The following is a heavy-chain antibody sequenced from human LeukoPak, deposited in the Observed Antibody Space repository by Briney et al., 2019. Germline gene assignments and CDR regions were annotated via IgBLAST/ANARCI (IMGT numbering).Heavy chain of an antibody. D-gene: IGHD2-2*01. CDR1: GYTFSSDYY. J-gene: IGHJ5*02. Sequence: SETLSLTCTVSGYTFSSDYYWGWSRQPPGKGLEWIGIIYHSGSTYYNQSLKSRVTISVDTSKNQFSLKLSYVTSADTAVYYCARDLGYCSSTSCRNWFDLWGQGTLVTVSS. CDR2: IYHSGST. CDR3: ARDLGYCSSTSCRNWFDL. V-gene: IGHV4-38-2*02.